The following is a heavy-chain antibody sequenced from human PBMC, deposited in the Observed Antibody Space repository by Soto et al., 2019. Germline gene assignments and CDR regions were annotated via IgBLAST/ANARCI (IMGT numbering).Heavy chain of an antibody. CDR1: GFTFSTYG. D-gene: IGHD3-16*01. CDR2: ISFDGNIK. Sequence: QVQLVESGGGVVQPGRSLRLSCAASGFTFSTYGMHWVRQAPGKGLEWVAVISFDGNIKYYADSVKGRFTISRDSSKTXXFLQMDSLRAEDTAVYFCAKVSEGSMITFGGVIASWGQGTLVTVSS. V-gene: IGHV3-30*18. CDR3: AKVSEGSMITFGGVIAS. J-gene: IGHJ5*01.